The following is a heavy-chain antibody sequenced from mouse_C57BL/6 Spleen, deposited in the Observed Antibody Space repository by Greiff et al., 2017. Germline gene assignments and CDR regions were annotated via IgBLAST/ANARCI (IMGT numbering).Heavy chain of an antibody. D-gene: IGHD1-1*01. CDR1: GFSFNTYA. CDR2: IRSKSNNYAT. CDR3: VRYYGSSYWYFDV. Sequence: EVMLVESGGGLVQPKGSLKLSCAASGFSFNTYAMNWVRQAPGKGLEWVARIRSKSNNYATYYADSVKDRFTISRDDSESMLYLQMNNLKTEDTAMYYCVRYYGSSYWYFDVWGTGTTVTVSS. J-gene: IGHJ1*03. V-gene: IGHV10-1*01.